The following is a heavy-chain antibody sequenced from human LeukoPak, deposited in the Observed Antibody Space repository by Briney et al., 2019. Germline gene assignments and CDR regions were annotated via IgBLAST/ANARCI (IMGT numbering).Heavy chain of an antibody. CDR2: ISAYNGNT. CDR3: ARGYSSSWHRVDFDY. Sequence: ASVKVSCKASGYTFTSYGISWVRQAPGQGLEWMGWISAYNGNTNYAQKLQGRVTMTTDTSTSTAYMELRSLRSDDTAVYYCARGYSSSWHRVDFDYWGQGTLVTVSS. J-gene: IGHJ4*02. CDR1: GYTFTSYG. V-gene: IGHV1-18*04. D-gene: IGHD6-13*01.